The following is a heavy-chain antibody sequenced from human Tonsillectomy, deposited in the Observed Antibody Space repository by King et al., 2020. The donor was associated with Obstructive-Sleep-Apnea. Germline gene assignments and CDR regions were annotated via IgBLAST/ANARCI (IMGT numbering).Heavy chain of an antibody. Sequence: VQLVESGAEVKKPGASVKVSCKASGYTFTGYYMHWVRQAPGQGLEWMGWINPNSGGTNYAQKFQGRVTMTRDTSLSTAYMELSRLRSDDTAVYYWSLTGLESSSWYAEPSSFDYWGQGTLVTVSS. V-gene: IGHV1-2*02. CDR1: GYTFTGYY. D-gene: IGHD6-13*01. J-gene: IGHJ4*02. CDR2: INPNSGGT. CDR3: SLTGLESSSWYAEPSSFDY.